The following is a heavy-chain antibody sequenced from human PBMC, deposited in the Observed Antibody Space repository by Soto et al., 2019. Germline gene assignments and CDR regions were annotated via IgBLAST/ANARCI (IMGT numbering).Heavy chain of an antibody. CDR1: GFTFSSYG. CDR2: ISYDGSEK. J-gene: IGHJ6*02. Sequence: QVQLVESGGGVVQPGRSLRLSCAASGFTFSSYGIHWVRQAQGKGLEWVAVISYDGSEKYYADSVKGRFTISRDNSKNTLFLQMSSLRPDDTAVYYCARDLRGCSGGTCYSTYHYGMDVWGQGTTVTVSS. CDR3: ARDLRGCSGGTCYSTYHYGMDV. D-gene: IGHD2-15*01. V-gene: IGHV3-30-3*01.